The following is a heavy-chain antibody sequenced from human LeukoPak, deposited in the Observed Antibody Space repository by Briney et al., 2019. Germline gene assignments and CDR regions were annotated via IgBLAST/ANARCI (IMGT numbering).Heavy chain of an antibody. V-gene: IGHV4-4*02. Sequence: PSQTLSLTCTVSGGSISSDDNYWSWVRQPPGKGLEWIGEIYHSGGTNYNPSLKSRVTISVDKSKNQFSLKLSSVTAADTAVYYCASLRWSTHAWGQGTLVTVSS. CDR1: GGSISSDDNY. D-gene: IGHD2-15*01. CDR3: ASLRWSTHA. CDR2: IYHSGGT. J-gene: IGHJ5*02.